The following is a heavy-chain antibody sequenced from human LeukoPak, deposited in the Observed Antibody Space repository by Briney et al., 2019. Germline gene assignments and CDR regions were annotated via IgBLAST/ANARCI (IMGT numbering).Heavy chain of an antibody. CDR2: INYSGST. D-gene: IGHD6-13*01. V-gene: IGHV4-59*01. J-gene: IGHJ5*02. Sequence: SETLSLTCTVSRGSISRYYWSWIRQPPGKGLEWIGYINYSGSTNYNPSLKSRVTISVDTSKNQFSLKLSSVTAADTAVYYCARSGVYSSSCYPLFLDNWFDPWGQGSLVTVSS. CDR3: ARSGVYSSSCYPLFLDNWFDP. CDR1: RGSISRYY.